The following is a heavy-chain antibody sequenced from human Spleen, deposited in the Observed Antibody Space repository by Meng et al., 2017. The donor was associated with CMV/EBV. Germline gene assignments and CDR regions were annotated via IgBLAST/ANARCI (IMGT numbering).Heavy chain of an antibody. CDR2: IDSDESTT. Sequence: GGSLRLSCAASGFTFSNFWMHWVRQAPGKGLVWVSRIDSDESTTDYADSVKGRFTISRDNAKSTLYLQMNSLRAEDTAVYYCARDAPVITPHHDAFDVWGQGTMVTVSS. D-gene: IGHD4-23*01. J-gene: IGHJ3*01. V-gene: IGHV3-74*01. CDR3: ARDAPVITPHHDAFDV. CDR1: GFTFSNFW.